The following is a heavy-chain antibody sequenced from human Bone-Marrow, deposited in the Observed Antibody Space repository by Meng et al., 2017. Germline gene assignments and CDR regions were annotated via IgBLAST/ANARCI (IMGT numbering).Heavy chain of an antibody. CDR3: TWDDKAVSDY. CDR2: IKSNTDGGTA. J-gene: IGHJ4*02. Sequence: LVEFGGDLVKPGGSLRLSCAASGFYFSNAWMSWVRQAPGKGLEWVGRIKSNTDGGTAEYAAPVTGRFTISRDDSYSTLYLQMSGLRIDDTGIYYCTWDDKAVSDYWGQGTLVTVSS. D-gene: IGHD3-9*01. V-gene: IGHV3-15*01. CDR1: GFYFSNAW.